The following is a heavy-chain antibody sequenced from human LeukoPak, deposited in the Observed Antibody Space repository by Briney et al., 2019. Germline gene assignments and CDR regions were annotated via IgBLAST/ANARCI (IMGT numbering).Heavy chain of an antibody. CDR1: GFTVSSHY. CDR3: ARGEDY. J-gene: IGHJ4*02. Sequence: GGSLRLSCAASGFTVSSHYMSWVRQAPGTGLEWVSIIYAGGSTYYADSVRGRFTISRDHSRNTLSLQMISLRDEDTAVYYCARGEDYWGQGTLVTVSS. CDR2: IYAGGST. V-gene: IGHV3-66*01.